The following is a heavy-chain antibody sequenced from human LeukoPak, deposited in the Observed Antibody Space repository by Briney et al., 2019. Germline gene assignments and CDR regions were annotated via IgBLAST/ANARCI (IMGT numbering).Heavy chain of an antibody. CDR3: ARVNFETGTVNY. J-gene: IGHJ4*02. V-gene: IGHV4-39*07. CDR2: INHSGST. D-gene: IGHD1-1*01. CDR1: GGSFSSNSYY. Sequence: SETLSLTCTVSGGSFSSNSYYWVWIRQPPGKGLEWIGEINHSGSTNYNPSLKSRVTISVDTSKNQFSLKLSSVTAADTAVYYCARVNFETGTVNYWGQGTLVTVSS.